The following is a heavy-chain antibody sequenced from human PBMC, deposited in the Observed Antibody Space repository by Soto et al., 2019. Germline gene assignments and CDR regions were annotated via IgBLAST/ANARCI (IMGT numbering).Heavy chain of an antibody. CDR3: ARFTGGDPSGCFDY. J-gene: IGHJ4*02. Sequence: QVQLVESGGGVVQPGRSLRLSCAASGFTFGNNGMHWVRQAPGKGLEWVAVIWFDGSKEYYVDSVKGRFTISRDNSENTLYLQMNSLRPDDTAVYYCARFTGGDPSGCFDYWGRGTLVTVSS. CDR1: GFTFGNNG. V-gene: IGHV3-33*01. CDR2: IWFDGSKE. D-gene: IGHD3-22*01.